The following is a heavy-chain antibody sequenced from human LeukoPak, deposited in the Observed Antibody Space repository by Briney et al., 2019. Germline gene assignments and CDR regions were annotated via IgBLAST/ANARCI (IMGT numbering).Heavy chain of an antibody. CDR1: GFTFSSYS. J-gene: IGHJ4*02. CDR3: ARERSGYFDY. Sequence: GGSLRLSCAASGFTFSSYSMNWVRQAPGKGLEWVAVIWYDGSNKYYADSVKGRFTISRDNSKNTLYLQMNSLRAEDTAVYYCARERSGYFDYWGQGTLVTVSS. CDR2: IWYDGSNK. V-gene: IGHV3-33*08.